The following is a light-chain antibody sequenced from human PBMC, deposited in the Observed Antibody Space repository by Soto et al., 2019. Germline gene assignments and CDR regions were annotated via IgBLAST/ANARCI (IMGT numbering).Light chain of an antibody. CDR3: SSYAGNKGA. Sequence: QSVLTQPPSASGSPGQSVTISCTGTSSDVGNYNYVSWYQQHPGKAPKLMIYEVSKRPSGVPDRFSGSKSGNTASLTVSGLQAEDEADYYCSSYAGNKGAFGTGTKVTVL. V-gene: IGLV2-8*01. CDR2: EVS. J-gene: IGLJ1*01. CDR1: SSDVGNYNY.